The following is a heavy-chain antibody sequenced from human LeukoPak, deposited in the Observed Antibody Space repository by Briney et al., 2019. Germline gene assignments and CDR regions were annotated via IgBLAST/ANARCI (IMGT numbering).Heavy chain of an antibody. CDR1: GFTFSNYG. V-gene: IGHV3-30*18. D-gene: IGHD2-2*01. CDR2: ISYDGNSK. J-gene: IGHJ4*02. CDR3: AKGYCSSTSCYPEAPSDY. Sequence: GGSLRLSCAASGFTFSNYGMHWVRQAPGKGLEWVAVISYDGNSKYYVDSVKGRFTISRDNSKNTLYLQMNSLRAEDTAVYYCAKGYCSSTSCYPEAPSDYWGQGTLDTVSS.